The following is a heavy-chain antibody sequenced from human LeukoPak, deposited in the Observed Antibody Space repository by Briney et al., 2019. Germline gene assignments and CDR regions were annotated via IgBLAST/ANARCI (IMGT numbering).Heavy chain of an antibody. CDR1: GGSISSYY. D-gene: IGHD3-22*01. Sequence: SETLSLTCTVSGGSISSYYWSWIRQPPGKGLEWFGYIYYSGSTNYNPSLKSRVTISIDTSKNQFSLKLSSVTAADTAVYYCASLRITMIVVAIDYWGQGTLVTVSS. CDR2: IYYSGST. CDR3: ASLRITMIVVAIDY. V-gene: IGHV4-59*12. J-gene: IGHJ4*02.